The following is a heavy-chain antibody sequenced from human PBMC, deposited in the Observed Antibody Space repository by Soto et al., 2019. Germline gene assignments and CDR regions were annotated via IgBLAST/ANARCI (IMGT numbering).Heavy chain of an antibody. J-gene: IGHJ5*02. V-gene: IGHV6-1*01. D-gene: IGHD6-13*01. CDR3: ARAPYSSSWSVNWFDP. Sequence: SQTLSLTCAISGDSVSSNSAAWNWIRQSPSRGLEWLGRTYYRSKWYNDYAVSVKSRITINPDTSKNQFSLQLNSVTPEDTAVYYCARAPYSSSWSVNWFDPWGQGTLVSVSS. CDR1: GDSVSSNSAA. CDR2: TYYRSKWYN.